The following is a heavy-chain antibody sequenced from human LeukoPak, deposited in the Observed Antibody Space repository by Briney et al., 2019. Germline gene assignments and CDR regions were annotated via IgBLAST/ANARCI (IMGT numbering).Heavy chain of an antibody. V-gene: IGHV1-2*02. D-gene: IGHD3-9*01. CDR3: ARDQLRNFDWLLGYNWFVP. CDR1: GYTFTGYY. Sequence: ASVKVSCKASGYTFTGYYMHWGPQAPGQGLEWMGSINPNSGGTNYAQKLQGRGTMTRDASNTTAYMELSRLSSNDTAVYYCARDQLRNFDWLLGYNWFVPWGQGTLVTVSS. CDR2: INPNSGGT. J-gene: IGHJ5*02.